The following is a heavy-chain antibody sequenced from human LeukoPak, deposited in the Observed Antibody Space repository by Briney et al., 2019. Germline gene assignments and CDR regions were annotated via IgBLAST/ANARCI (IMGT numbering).Heavy chain of an antibody. CDR1: GFMYSDYA. CDR3: AKTKAFTSGFPLDL. J-gene: IGHJ5*02. D-gene: IGHD3-22*01. Sequence: GGSLRLSCAASGFMYSDYAMSWVRQAPGKGLEWVSSISGSGGSIYDADSVKGRFTISRDNPKNTLYLQMNSLRAEDTAVYYCAKTKAFTSGFPLDLWGQGTLVTVSS. V-gene: IGHV3-23*01. CDR2: ISGSGGSI.